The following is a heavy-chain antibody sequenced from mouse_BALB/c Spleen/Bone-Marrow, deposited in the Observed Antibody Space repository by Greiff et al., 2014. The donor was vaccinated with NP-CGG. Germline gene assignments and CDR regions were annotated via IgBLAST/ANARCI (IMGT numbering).Heavy chain of an antibody. CDR3: ARGYYGSSLVY. V-gene: IGHV1-7*01. J-gene: IGHJ3*01. CDR2: INPSTGYT. Sequence: VLLVQSGAELAKPGASVKMSCKASGYTFTSYWMHWVKQRPGQGLEWIGYINPSTGYTEYNQKFKDKATLTADKSSSTVYMQLSSLTSEDSAVYYCARGYYGSSLVYWGQGTLVTVSA. CDR1: GYTFTSYW. D-gene: IGHD1-1*01.